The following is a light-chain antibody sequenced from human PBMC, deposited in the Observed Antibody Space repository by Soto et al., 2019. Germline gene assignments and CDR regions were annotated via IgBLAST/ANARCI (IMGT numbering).Light chain of an antibody. J-gene: IGLJ1*01. Sequence: QSALTQPASVSGSPGQSITISCTGTSSDVGGYNYVSWYQQHPGKAPKLMIYDVSNRPSGVSNPFSGSKSGNTASLTISGLKAEDEADYYCSSYTSSSTLYVFGTGTKVTVL. CDR3: SSYTSSSTLYV. CDR2: DVS. CDR1: SSDVGGYNY. V-gene: IGLV2-14*01.